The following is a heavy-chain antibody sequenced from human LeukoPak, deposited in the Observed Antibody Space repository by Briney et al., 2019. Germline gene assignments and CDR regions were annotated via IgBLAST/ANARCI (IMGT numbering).Heavy chain of an antibody. V-gene: IGHV1-69*04. CDR3: ARDHYGGNYFDY. Sequence: MGRIIPILGIANYAQKFQGRVTITADKSTSTAYMELNSLRSEDTAVYYCARDHYGGNYFDYWGQGTLVTVSS. CDR2: IIPILGIA. D-gene: IGHD4-23*01. J-gene: IGHJ4*02.